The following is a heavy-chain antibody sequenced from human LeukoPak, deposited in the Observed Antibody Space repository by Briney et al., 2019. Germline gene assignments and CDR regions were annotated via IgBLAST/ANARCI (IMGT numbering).Heavy chain of an antibody. V-gene: IGHV3-20*04. Sequence: GGSLRLPCAASGFKFDDYGMSWVRQAPGKGLEWVCDINWNGAWTGYADSVKGRFTISRDNAKNSLYLQMNSLRAEDTALYYCAGYYYDSSRGFDLWGQGTLVTVSA. CDR1: GFKFDDYG. CDR3: AGYYYDSSRGFDL. D-gene: IGHD3-22*01. CDR2: INWNGAWT. J-gene: IGHJ5*02.